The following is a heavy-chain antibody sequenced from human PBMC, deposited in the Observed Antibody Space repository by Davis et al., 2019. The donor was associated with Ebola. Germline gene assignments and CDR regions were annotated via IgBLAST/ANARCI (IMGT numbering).Heavy chain of an antibody. Sequence: GESLKISCSAYGFTFGDYAMSWVRQAPGKGLEWVSYISSTSRTMYYADSVKGRFTISRDNAKNSVYLQLNSLRAEDTAVYYCARATGADYWGQGTLVTVSS. J-gene: IGHJ4*02. D-gene: IGHD1-14*01. CDR1: GFTFGDYA. CDR3: ARATGADY. CDR2: ISSTSRTM. V-gene: IGHV3-48*01.